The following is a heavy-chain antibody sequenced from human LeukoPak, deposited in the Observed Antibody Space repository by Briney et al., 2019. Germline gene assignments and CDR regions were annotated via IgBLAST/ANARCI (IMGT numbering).Heavy chain of an antibody. Sequence: SETLSLTCTVSGGSISSYYWSWIRQPPGKGLEWIGYIYYSGSTNYNPSLKSRVTISVDTSKNQFSLKLSSVTAADTAVYYCARDYSNYVGSPTFDYWGQGTLVTVSS. CDR2: IYYSGST. CDR3: ARDYSNYVGSPTFDY. J-gene: IGHJ4*02. CDR1: GGSISSYY. D-gene: IGHD4-11*01. V-gene: IGHV4-59*12.